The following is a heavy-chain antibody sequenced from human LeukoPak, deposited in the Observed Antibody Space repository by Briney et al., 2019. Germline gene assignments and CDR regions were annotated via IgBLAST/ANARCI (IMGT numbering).Heavy chain of an antibody. V-gene: IGHV4-59*08. D-gene: IGHD3-10*01. Sequence: SETLSLTCTVSGGSISSYYWSWIRQPPGKGLEWIGYIYYSGSTNYNPSLKSRVTISVDTSKNQFSLKLSSVTAADTAVYYCAGGGGGGGFDPWGQGTLVTVSS. CDR3: AGGGGGGGFDP. CDR1: GGSISSYY. CDR2: IYYSGST. J-gene: IGHJ5*02.